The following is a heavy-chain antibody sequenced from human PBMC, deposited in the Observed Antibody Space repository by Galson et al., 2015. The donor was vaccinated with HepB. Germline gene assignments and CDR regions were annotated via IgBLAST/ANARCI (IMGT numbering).Heavy chain of an antibody. CDR2: IWYDGGNE. J-gene: IGHJ5*02. Sequence: SLRLSCAASGFTFSSYGMHWVRQAPGKGLEWGAVIWYDGGNEYYADSVKGRFTISRDNSKNTLYLQMNSLRAEDTAVYYCARGASPYYYGSGSYNWFDPWGQGTLVTVSS. V-gene: IGHV3-33*08. CDR1: GFTFSSYG. CDR3: ARGASPYYYGSGSYNWFDP. D-gene: IGHD3-10*01.